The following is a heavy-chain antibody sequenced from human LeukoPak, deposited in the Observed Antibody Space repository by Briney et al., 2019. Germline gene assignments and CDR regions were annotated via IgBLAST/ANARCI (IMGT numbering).Heavy chain of an antibody. J-gene: IGHJ4*02. Sequence: GGSLRLSCTASEFTFSSSWMTWVRQAPGKGLAWLANINEDGSTENYVDSVKGRFSISRDNAKKSLYLQMNSLRAEDTAVYYCARDRAYSTFDYWGQGTLVTVSS. D-gene: IGHD2/OR15-2a*01. V-gene: IGHV3-7*03. CDR1: EFTFSSSW. CDR3: ARDRAYSTFDY. CDR2: INEDGSTE.